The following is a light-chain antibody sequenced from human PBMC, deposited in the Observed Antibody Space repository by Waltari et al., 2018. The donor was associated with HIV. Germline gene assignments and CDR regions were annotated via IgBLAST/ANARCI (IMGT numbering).Light chain of an antibody. Sequence: ASVSGSRGQSITISCTGTNSDIGSYDLVSWYQQHPGDAPKLIIYEVSYRPSGVSDRFSGSKSINAASLTISGLQADDEADYYCCSYTSAATWVFGGGTKVTVL. CDR2: EVS. CDR3: CSYTSAATWV. CDR1: NSDIGSYDL. J-gene: IGLJ3*02. V-gene: IGLV2-14*01.